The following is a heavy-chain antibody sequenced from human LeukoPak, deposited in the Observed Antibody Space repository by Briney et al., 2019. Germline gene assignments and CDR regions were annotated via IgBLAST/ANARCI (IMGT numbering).Heavy chain of an antibody. J-gene: IGHJ4*02. V-gene: IGHV3-23*01. CDR1: GFTFSSYA. D-gene: IGHD2-15*01. CDR3: ARAVGIVVVVVATLDY. CDR2: ISGSGGST. Sequence: GGSLRLSCAASGFTFSSYAMSWVRQAPGKGLEWVSVISGSGGSTYYADSVKGRFTISRDNSKNTLYLQMNSLRAEDTAVYYCARAVGIVVVVVATLDYWGQGTLVTVSS.